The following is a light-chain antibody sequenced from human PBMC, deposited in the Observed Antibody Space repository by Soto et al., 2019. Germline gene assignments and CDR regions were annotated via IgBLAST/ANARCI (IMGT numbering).Light chain of an antibody. V-gene: IGKV3-20*01. J-gene: IGKJ1*01. CDR2: GAS. CDR3: QQYDSSPWT. Sequence: EIVLTQSPGTLSLSPGERATLSCRASQSVSSSFLAWYQQKPGQAPRLLIYGASSRATGIPDRFSGSGSGKDFTLNISRLEPEDFAVYYCQQYDSSPWTFGQGTKVEIK. CDR1: QSVSSSF.